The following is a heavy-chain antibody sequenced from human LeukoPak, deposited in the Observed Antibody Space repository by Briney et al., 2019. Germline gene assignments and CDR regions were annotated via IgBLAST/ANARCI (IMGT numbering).Heavy chain of an antibody. CDR2: ISSSSSYI. Sequence: GGSLRLSCAASGFTFGSYSMNWVRQAPGKGLEWVSSISSSSSYIYYADSVKGRFTISRDNAKNSLYLQMNSLRAEDTAVYYCARDRSGSQYYMDVWGKGATVTVSS. CDR3: ARDRSGSQYYMDV. J-gene: IGHJ6*03. D-gene: IGHD1-26*01. CDR1: GFTFGSYS. V-gene: IGHV3-21*01.